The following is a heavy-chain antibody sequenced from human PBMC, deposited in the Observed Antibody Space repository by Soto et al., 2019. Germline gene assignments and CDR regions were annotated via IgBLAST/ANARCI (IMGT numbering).Heavy chain of an antibody. CDR3: ARVLVEMATIIDY. CDR1: CGSVSSGSYY. CDR2: IYYSGST. V-gene: IGHV4-61*01. Sequence: SETLSLTCTVSCGSVSSGSYYWSWIRQPPGKGLEWIGYIYYSGSTNYNPSLKSRVTISVDTSKNQFSLKLSSVTAADMAVYYCARVLVEMATIIDYWGQGTLVTVSS. J-gene: IGHJ4*02. D-gene: IGHD5-12*01.